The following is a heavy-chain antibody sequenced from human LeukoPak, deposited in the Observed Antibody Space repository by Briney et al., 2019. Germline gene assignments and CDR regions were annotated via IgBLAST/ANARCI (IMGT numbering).Heavy chain of an antibody. D-gene: IGHD3-3*01. CDR2: IYSGGST. CDR3: ARGRYDFWSGYSLGMDV. CDR1: GFTVSSNY. Sequence: GGSLRLSCAASGFTVSSNYMSWVRQAPGKGLEWVSIIYSGGSTYYADSVKGRFTISRENAKNSLYLQMNSLRAGDTAVYYCARGRYDFWSGYSLGMDVWGQGTTVTVSS. J-gene: IGHJ6*02. V-gene: IGHV3-53*01.